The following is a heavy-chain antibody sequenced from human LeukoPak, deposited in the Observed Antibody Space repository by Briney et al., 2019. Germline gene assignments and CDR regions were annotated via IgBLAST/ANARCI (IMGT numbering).Heavy chain of an antibody. CDR3: ARDKAYDYVWGTFDY. J-gene: IGHJ4*02. CDR2: IYRDGST. CDR1: GFTVSSNY. V-gene: IGHV3-66*01. D-gene: IGHD3-16*01. Sequence: GGSLRLSCEASGFTVSSNYMSWVRQAPGKGLEWVSVIYRDGSTYYADSVKARFTISRDNSKNTLYLQMNSLRAEDTAVYYCARDKAYDYVWGTFDYWGQGTLVTVSS.